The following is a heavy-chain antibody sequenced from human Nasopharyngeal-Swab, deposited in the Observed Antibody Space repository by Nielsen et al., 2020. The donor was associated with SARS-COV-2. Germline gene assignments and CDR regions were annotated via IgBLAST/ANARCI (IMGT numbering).Heavy chain of an antibody. D-gene: IGHD2-21*02. CDR1: GGSFSCYY. Sequence: SETLSLTCAVYGGSFSCYYWSWIRQPPGKGLEWIGEINHSGSTNYNPSLKSRVTISVDTSKNQFSLKLSSVTAADTALYYCARGPVAAYCGGDCYSEVILPGFDYWGQGTLVTVSS. CDR2: INHSGST. V-gene: IGHV4-34*01. CDR3: ARGPVAAYCGGDCYSEVILPGFDY. J-gene: IGHJ4*02.